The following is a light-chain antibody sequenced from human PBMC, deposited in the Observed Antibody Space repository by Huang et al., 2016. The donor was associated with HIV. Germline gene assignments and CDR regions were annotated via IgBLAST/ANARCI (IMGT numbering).Light chain of an antibody. CDR2: AAS. CDR3: QQYYSTPYT. V-gene: IGKV1-NL1*01. Sequence: DIQMTQSPSSLSASVGDRVTITCRASQGISNSVAWYQHKPGKAPKLLLYAASRLESGVPSRFSGSGSGTDYTLTISSLQPEDFATYYCQQYYSTPYTFGQGTKLEIK. J-gene: IGKJ2*01. CDR1: QGISNS.